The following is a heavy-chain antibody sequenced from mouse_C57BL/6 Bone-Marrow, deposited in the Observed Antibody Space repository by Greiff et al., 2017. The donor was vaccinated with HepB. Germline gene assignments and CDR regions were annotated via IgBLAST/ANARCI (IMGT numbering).Heavy chain of an antibody. D-gene: IGHD3-1*01. CDR3: AKNRGYKGAMDN. V-gene: IGHV2-5*01. CDR1: GFSLTSYG. J-gene: IGHJ4*01. CDR2: IWRGGST. Sequence: VQLVESGPGLVQPSQSLSITCTVSGFSLTSYGVHWVRQSPGKGLEWLGVIWRGGSTDYNAAFMSRLSITKDNSKSQVFFKMNSLQADDTAIYYCAKNRGYKGAMDNWGQGTSVTVSS.